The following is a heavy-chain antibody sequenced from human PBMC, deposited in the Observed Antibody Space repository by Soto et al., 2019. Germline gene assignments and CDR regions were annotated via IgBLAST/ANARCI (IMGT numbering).Heavy chain of an antibody. CDR1: GDSISSSVW. D-gene: IGHD7-27*01. CDR2: VFHTGDT. J-gene: IGHJ4*02. Sequence: LSLTCAVSGDSISSSVWWTWVRQPPGKGLEWIGEVFHTGDTYFNPSLRSRVAMSVDKSTNEFSLKVTSVTAADTAIYYCARKAWVRFDYWGQGALVTVSS. V-gene: IGHV4-4*02. CDR3: ARKAWVRFDY.